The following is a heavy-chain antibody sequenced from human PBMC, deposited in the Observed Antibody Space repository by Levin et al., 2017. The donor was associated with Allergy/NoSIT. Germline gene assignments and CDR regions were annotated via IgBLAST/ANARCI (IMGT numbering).Heavy chain of an antibody. D-gene: IGHD3-10*02. V-gene: IGHV3-7*01. J-gene: IGHJ2*01. CDR3: ARVVFATRQHHWHLDL. Sequence: GGSLRLSCAASGFTFNFHWMTWVRQAPGKGLEWVANIKEDGSEKYYVESVKGRFTVSRDNAKDSLYLQMNSLSAEDTAVYYCARVVFATRQHHWHLDLWGRGTLVTVSS. CDR2: IKEDGSEK. CDR1: GFTFNFHW.